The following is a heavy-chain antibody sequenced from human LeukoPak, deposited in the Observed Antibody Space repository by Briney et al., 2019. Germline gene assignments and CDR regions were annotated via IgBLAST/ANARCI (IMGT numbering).Heavy chain of an antibody. CDR1: DGSISSDY. J-gene: IGHJ3*02. Sequence: SETLSLTCTVSDGSISSDYWTWIRQSAGKGLEWIGRIYSGGNTNYNPSLKSRAIMSVDTSKKQFSLKFSSVTAADTAVYYCAKGSGWYNIWGQGTMVTVS. D-gene: IGHD6-19*01. CDR3: AKGSGWYNI. CDR2: IYSGGNT. V-gene: IGHV4-4*07.